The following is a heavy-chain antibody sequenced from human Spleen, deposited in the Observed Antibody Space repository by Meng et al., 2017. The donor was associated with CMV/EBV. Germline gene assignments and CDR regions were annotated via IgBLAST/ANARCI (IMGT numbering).Heavy chain of an antibody. CDR1: GGSISTYY. V-gene: IGHV4-59*01. D-gene: IGHD6-13*01. CDR2: IYYSGST. J-gene: IGHJ3*02. CDR3: ARDSINWPLDAFGI. Sequence: TLSGGSISTYYLSWIRQPPGKGLEWIGYIYYSGSTNYTPSLKSRVTISVDTSKNQFSLKLSSVTAADTAVYYCARDSINWPLDAFGIWGQGTMVTVSS.